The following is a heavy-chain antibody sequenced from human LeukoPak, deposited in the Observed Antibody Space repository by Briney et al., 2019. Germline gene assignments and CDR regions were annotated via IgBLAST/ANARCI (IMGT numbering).Heavy chain of an antibody. CDR3: ARGYSSFDH. D-gene: IGHD4-11*01. J-gene: IGHJ4*02. CDR2: ITGCGSTR. Sequence: GESLRHPRTASVFTLSSYEIDWGAHRPRKVTEWVSFITGCGSTRHYANPVRGEFTISRDNANNSLYLQMNSLRVDDKAVYYCARGYSSFDHWGQGTLVTVS. CDR1: VFTLSSYE. V-gene: IGHV3-48*03.